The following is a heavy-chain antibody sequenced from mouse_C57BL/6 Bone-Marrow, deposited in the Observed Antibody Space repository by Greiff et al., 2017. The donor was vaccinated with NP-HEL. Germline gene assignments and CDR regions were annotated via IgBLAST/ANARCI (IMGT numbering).Heavy chain of an antibody. D-gene: IGHD1-1*01. V-gene: IGHV1-78*01. J-gene: IGHJ2*01. CDR1: GYTFTDHT. CDR3: ARFVYYYGSSYRYFDY. Sequence: VQLQQSDAELVKPGASVKISCKVSGYTFTDHTIHWMKQRPEQGLEWIGYIYPRDGSTKYNEKFKGKATLTADKSSSTADMQLNSLTSEDSAVYFCARFVYYYGSSYRYFDYWGQGTTLTVSS. CDR2: IYPRDGST.